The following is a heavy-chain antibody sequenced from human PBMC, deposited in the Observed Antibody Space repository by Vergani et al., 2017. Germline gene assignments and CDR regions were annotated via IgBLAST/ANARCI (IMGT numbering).Heavy chain of an antibody. CDR1: GYTFTSYG. J-gene: IGHJ3*02. D-gene: IGHD2-15*01. CDR2: ISAYNGNT. V-gene: IGHV1-18*01. Sequence: QVQLVQSGAEVKKPGASVKVSCKASGYTFTSYGISWVRQAPGQGLEWMGWISAYNGNTHYAPKLQGRVTMTTDTSTTTAYLELRRLRSDDTAVYYCARGGSFDIVVVVAATTDAFDIWGQGTMVTVSS. CDR3: ARGGSFDIVVVVAATTDAFDI.